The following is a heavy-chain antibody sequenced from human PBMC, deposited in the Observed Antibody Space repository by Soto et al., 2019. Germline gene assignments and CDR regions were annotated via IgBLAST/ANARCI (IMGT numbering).Heavy chain of an antibody. CDR1: GFSLTASGMG. V-gene: IGHV2-70*01. D-gene: IGHD3-10*01. CDR3: ARSKPRGGYYGMDV. Sequence: SGPTLVNPTQTLTLTCTFSGFSLTASGMGVGWIRQPPGKALEWLGLIYWDDDKYYSTSLKTRLTISKDTSKNQVVLTMANMDPVDTATYYCARSKPRGGYYGMDVWGQGTTVTVSS. J-gene: IGHJ6*02. CDR2: IYWDDDK.